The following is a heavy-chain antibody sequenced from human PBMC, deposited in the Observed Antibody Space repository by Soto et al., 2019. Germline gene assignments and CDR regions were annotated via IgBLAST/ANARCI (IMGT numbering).Heavy chain of an antibody. V-gene: IGHV3-74*01. Sequence: GGSLRLSCAASGFTFSSYWMHWVRQAPGKGLVWVSRINSDGSSTSYADSVKGRFTISRDNAKNTLYLQMNSLRAEDTAVYYCARVGRHVLRFLEWLPRPEDYYYYYMDVWGKGTTVTVSS. CDR2: INSDGSST. CDR3: ARVGRHVLRFLEWLPRPEDYYYYYMDV. CDR1: GFTFSSYW. J-gene: IGHJ6*03. D-gene: IGHD3-3*01.